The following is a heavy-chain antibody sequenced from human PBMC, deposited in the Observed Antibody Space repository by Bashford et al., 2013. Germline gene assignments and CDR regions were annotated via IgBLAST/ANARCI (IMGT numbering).Heavy chain of an antibody. CDR2: IYWHDEK. J-gene: IGHJ4*02. D-gene: IGHD1-7*01. CDR3: AAIEFGTAHSDY. CDR1: GFSLSNSRMG. V-gene: IGHV2-26*01. Sequence: SGPTLVKPTETLSLTCTVSGFSLSNSRMGVSWIRQPPGKALEWLAHIYWHDEKSYNTSLKSRLTISKDSSKSQVVLTMTNMDPVDTATYYCAAIEFGTAHSDYWGQGALVTVSS.